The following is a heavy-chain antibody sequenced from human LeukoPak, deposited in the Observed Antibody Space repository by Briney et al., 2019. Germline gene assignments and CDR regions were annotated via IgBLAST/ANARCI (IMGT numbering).Heavy chain of an antibody. CDR1: GSTFDDYA. CDR3: ARETVGQLGDY. J-gene: IGHJ4*02. CDR2: ISWNSGSI. Sequence: GGSLRLSCAASGSTFDDYAMHWVRQAPGKGLEWVSGISWNSGSIGYADSVKGRFTISRDNAKNSLYLQMNSLRAEDTAVYYCARETVGQLGDYWGQGTLVTVST. V-gene: IGHV3-9*01. D-gene: IGHD6-13*01.